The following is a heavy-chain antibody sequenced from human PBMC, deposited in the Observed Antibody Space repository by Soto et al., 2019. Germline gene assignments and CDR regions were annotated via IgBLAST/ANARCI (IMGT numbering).Heavy chain of an antibody. J-gene: IGHJ3*01. CDR3: ARIGVGSRR. CDR1: GDTFSHYV. V-gene: IGHV1-69*18. D-gene: IGHD1-26*01. CDR2: LAPISGSP. Sequence: VQMVQSGAEVKEPGSSVKVSCTNSGDTFSHYVMSWVRQAPGQGHEWMGSLAPISGSPNYAERFEGRLTISADAGTSTMYMELRSLKYDDTAVYYCARIGVGSRRWGQGTMVTVSS.